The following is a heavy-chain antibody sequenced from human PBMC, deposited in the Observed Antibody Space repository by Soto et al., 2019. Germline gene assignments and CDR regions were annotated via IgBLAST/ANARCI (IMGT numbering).Heavy chain of an antibody. CDR3: AREPGAAAGYYFDY. CDR1: EFTFSFYS. CDR2: ISSSSSYI. V-gene: IGHV3-21*01. J-gene: IGHJ4*02. Sequence: GDSLRRSYQASEFTFSFYSMNWLRQAPGKGLEWVSSISSSSSYIYYADSVKGRITISRDNAKNSLYLQMNSLRAEDTAVYYCAREPGAAAGYYFDYWGQGT. D-gene: IGHD6-13*01.